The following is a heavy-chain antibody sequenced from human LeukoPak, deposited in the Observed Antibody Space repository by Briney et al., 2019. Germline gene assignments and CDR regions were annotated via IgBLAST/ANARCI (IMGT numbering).Heavy chain of an antibody. CDR2: IYHSGST. Sequence: PSETLSLTCAVSGYSISSGYYWGWIRQPPGKGLEWIGSIYHSGSTYYNPSLKSRVTISVDTSKNQFSLKLSSVTAADTAAYYCARPTYYYDSSGYYYFDYMDVWGKGTTVTVSS. D-gene: IGHD3-22*01. V-gene: IGHV4-38-2*01. CDR3: ARPTYYYDSSGYYYFDYMDV. CDR1: GYSISSGYY. J-gene: IGHJ6*03.